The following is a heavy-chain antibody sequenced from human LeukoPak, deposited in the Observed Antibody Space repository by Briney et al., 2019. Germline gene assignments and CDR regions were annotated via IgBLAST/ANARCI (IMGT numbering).Heavy chain of an antibody. D-gene: IGHD3-9*01. CDR1: GGSISSGSYY. Sequence: PSQTLSLTCTVSGGSISSGSYYWSWIRQPAGKGLEWIGRIYTSGSTNYNPSLKSRVTISVDTSKNQFSLKLSSVTAADTAVYYCARGRPDYDWRPFYAFDIWGQGTMVTVSS. V-gene: IGHV4-61*02. CDR3: ARGRPDYDWRPFYAFDI. J-gene: IGHJ3*02. CDR2: IYTSGST.